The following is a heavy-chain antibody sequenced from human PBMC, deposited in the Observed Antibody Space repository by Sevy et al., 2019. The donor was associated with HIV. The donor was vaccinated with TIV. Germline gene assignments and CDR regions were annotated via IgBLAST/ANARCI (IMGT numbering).Heavy chain of an antibody. D-gene: IGHD3-3*01. CDR1: GFTFSNYG. Sequence: GGSLRLSCEASGFTFSNYGMHWVRQAPGKGLEWVALISYDASNKYYGDSINGRFTISRDNSKNTLYLQMNSLRGEDPAVYYCANDPGFGLLIHKGQDSFHIWGQGTMVTVSS. CDR3: ANDPGFGLLIHKGQDSFHI. J-gene: IGHJ3*02. CDR2: ISYDASNK. V-gene: IGHV3-30*18.